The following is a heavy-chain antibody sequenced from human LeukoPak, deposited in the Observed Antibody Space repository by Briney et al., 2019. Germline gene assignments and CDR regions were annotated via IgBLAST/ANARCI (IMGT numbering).Heavy chain of an antibody. V-gene: IGHV1-46*01. CDR2: INPSGSST. Sequence: GASVKVSFKASGYSFTSHYMHWVRQAPGQGLEWLGLINPSGSSTLYAQKFQGRITMTRDMSTTTDYMELSSLTYDDTAVYYCARDNSVGDVAWWFDPWGQGTLVTVSS. CDR3: ARDNSVGDVAWWFDP. D-gene: IGHD1-26*01. J-gene: IGHJ5*02. CDR1: GYSFTSHY.